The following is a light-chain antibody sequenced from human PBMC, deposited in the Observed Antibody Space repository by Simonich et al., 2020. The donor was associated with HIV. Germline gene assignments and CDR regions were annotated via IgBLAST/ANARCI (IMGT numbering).Light chain of an antibody. Sequence: DIQMTQSPSSLSASVGDRVTITCRASTSISSYLNWYQQKPGKAPKLLIYAASSLQSGVPSRFSGSGSGTDSTLTISSLQPEDFATYYCQQSYSTPYTFGQGTKLEIK. CDR2: AAS. CDR1: TSISSY. V-gene: IGKV1-39*01. CDR3: QQSYSTPYT. J-gene: IGKJ2*01.